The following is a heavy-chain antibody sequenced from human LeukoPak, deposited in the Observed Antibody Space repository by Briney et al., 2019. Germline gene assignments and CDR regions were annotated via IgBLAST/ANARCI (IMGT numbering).Heavy chain of an antibody. J-gene: IGHJ4*02. V-gene: IGHV4-39*01. CDR1: GGSISSRSYY. CDR3: ARHSLFDY. Sequence: PSETLSLTCTASGGSISSRSYYWGWIRQPPGKGLEWIGSIYYSGTTYYKPSLKSRVTISVDTSKNQFSLRLRSVTAADTAVYYCARHSLFDYWGQGTLVTVSS. CDR2: IYYSGTT.